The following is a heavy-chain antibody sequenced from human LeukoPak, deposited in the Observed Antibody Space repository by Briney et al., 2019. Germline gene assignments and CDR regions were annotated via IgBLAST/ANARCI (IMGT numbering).Heavy chain of an antibody. CDR1: GASIRSYY. CDR2: ISDSGIT. V-gene: IGHV4-59*01. J-gene: IGHJ4*02. D-gene: IGHD3-22*01. Sequence: SETLSLTYNVSGASIRSYYWTWIRQPPGKGLDWIGSISDSGITNYSPSLKSRITMSVDTSNNLFFLNLTSVTAADTAVYYCAKVRRSSASLGASSFDSWGQGTLVSVSS. CDR3: AKVRRSSASLGASSFDS.